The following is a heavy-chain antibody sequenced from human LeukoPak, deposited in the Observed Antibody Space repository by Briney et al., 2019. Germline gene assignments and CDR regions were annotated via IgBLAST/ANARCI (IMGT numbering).Heavy chain of an antibody. CDR2: ITNSGDKT. J-gene: IGHJ4*02. Sequence: GGSLRLSCAASGFTFSSYAISWVRQAPGKGLEWVSTITNSGDKTFYADSVKGRFTISRDNSENTLYLQMNSLRAADTAVYYCVKSRVRYSLDYFDYWGQGTLVTVSS. CDR1: GFTFSSYA. D-gene: IGHD5-18*01. V-gene: IGHV3-23*01. CDR3: VKSRVRYSLDYFDY.